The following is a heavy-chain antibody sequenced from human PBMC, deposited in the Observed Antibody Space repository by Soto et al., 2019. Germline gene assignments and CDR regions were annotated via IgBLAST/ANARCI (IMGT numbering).Heavy chain of an antibody. CDR3: AKITMVRGVTPPFGY. V-gene: IGHV3-23*01. D-gene: IGHD3-10*01. Sequence: EVQLLESGGGLVQPGGSLRLSCAASGFTFSSYVMTWVRQAPGKGLEWLSAISGSSINTFYADSVKGRFTISRDNSKNTLYLKMNSLRAEDTAVYYCAKITMVRGVTPPFGYWGQGSLVTVSS. CDR1: GFTFSSYV. J-gene: IGHJ4*02. CDR2: ISGSSINT.